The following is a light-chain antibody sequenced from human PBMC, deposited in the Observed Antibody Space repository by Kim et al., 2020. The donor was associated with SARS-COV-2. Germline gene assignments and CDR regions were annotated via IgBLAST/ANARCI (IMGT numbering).Light chain of an antibody. CDR3: SSYAGTYKFAP. Sequence: QFALTQPRSVSGSPGQSVTISCTGTGSDVGGYNHVSWYQQHSGKAPKLIIYDVTERPSGVPDRFSGSKSGNTASLTISGLQADDEADYYCSSYAGTYKFAPFGGGTKVTVL. CDR1: GSDVGGYNH. CDR2: DVT. J-gene: IGLJ2*01. V-gene: IGLV2-11*01.